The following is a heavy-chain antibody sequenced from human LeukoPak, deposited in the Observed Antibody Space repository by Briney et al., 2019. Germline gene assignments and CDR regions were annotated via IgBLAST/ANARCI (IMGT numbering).Heavy chain of an antibody. Sequence: GRSLRLSCTGSGFTFGDYAMSWVRQAPGKGLEWVGRIRNKANSHTTEYAAPVKGRFTISRDDLKNSLYLQMNSLKTEDTAVYYCARVGDVIAFDIWGQGTMVTVSS. V-gene: IGHV3-72*01. CDR3: ARVGDVIAFDI. D-gene: IGHD3-3*01. CDR2: IRNKANSHTT. J-gene: IGHJ3*02. CDR1: GFTFGDYA.